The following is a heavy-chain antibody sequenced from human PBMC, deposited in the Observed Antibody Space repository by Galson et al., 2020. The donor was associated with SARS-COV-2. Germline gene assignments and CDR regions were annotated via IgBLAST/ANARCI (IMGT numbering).Heavy chain of an antibody. CDR1: GYTLTELS. CDR2: FDPEDGET. Sequence: ASVKVSCKVSGYTLTELSMHWVRQAPGKGLEWMGGFDPEDGETIYAQKFQGRVTMTEDTSTDTAYMELSSLRSEDTAVYYCATAPVVHCTNGVCYPDRQNWFDPWGQGTLVTVSS. J-gene: IGHJ5*02. CDR3: ATAPVVHCTNGVCYPDRQNWFDP. D-gene: IGHD2-8*01. V-gene: IGHV1-24*01.